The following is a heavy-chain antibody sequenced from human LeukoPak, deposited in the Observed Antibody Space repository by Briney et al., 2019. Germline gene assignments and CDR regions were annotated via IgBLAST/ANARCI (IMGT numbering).Heavy chain of an antibody. Sequence: GASVTLSFTASGYTFTTYYIHWGRQAPGQGLEWMGIINPSGGSTSYAQKFQGRVTMTRDASTSTVYMELSSVRSEDTAVYYCARDVAVAGRGDFDYWGQGTLVTVSS. D-gene: IGHD6-19*01. J-gene: IGHJ4*02. CDR1: GYTFTTYY. CDR2: INPSGGST. V-gene: IGHV1-46*01. CDR3: ARDVAVAGRGDFDY.